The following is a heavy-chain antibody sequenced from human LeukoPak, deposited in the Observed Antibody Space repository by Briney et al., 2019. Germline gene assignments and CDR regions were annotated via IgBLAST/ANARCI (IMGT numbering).Heavy chain of an antibody. J-gene: IGHJ4*02. CDR1: GYSISSGYY. CDR3: AREAGYYDYVWGSYRSPYFDY. V-gene: IGHV4-38-2*02. Sequence: KPSETLSLTCAVSGYSISSGYYWGWIRQPPGKGLEWIGSIYHSGSTNYNPSLKSRVTISVDTSKNQFSLKLSSVTAADTAVYYCAREAGYYDYVWGSYRSPYFDYWGQGTLVTVSS. CDR2: IYHSGST. D-gene: IGHD3-16*02.